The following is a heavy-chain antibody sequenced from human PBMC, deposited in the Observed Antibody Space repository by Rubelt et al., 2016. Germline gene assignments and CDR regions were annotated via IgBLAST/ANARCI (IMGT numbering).Heavy chain of an antibody. CDR3: ARIYSNWGYFDY. CDR2: INPNSGGT. Sequence: GQGLEWMGWINPNSGGTNYAQKLQGRVTMTTDTSTSTAYMELRSLRSDDTAVYYCARIYSNWGYFDYWGQGTLVTVSS. D-gene: IGHD7-27*01. J-gene: IGHJ4*02. V-gene: IGHV1-18*01.